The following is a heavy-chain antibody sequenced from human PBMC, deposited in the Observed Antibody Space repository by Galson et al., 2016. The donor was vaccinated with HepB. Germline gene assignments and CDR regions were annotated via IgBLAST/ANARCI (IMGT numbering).Heavy chain of an antibody. V-gene: IGHV3-9*01. CDR1: GFKLSHYA. Sequence: PLRLPCAASGFKLSHYAMHWVRQGPDKGLEWVAGISWDGTNIASADSVQGRFTISRDNSNNTLYLQMNGLRAEDTAVYYCAKERLVRRIFDHWGQGTLLTVSS. D-gene: IGHD1-1*01. CDR2: ISWDGTNI. CDR3: AKERLVRRIFDH. J-gene: IGHJ4*02.